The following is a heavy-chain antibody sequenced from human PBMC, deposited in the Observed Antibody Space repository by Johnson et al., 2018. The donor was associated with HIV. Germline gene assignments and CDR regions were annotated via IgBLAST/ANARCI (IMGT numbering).Heavy chain of an antibody. Sequence: QVQLVESGGGVVQPGRSLRLSCAASGFTFSSYAMHWVRQAPGKGLEWVAVISYDGSNKYYADSVKGRFTISRDSSKNTLYLQMNSLRAEDTAVYYCARDYETIWGQGTMVTVSS. CDR1: GFTFSSYA. CDR2: ISYDGSNK. CDR3: ARDYETI. D-gene: IGHD3-16*01. V-gene: IGHV3-30-3*01. J-gene: IGHJ3*02.